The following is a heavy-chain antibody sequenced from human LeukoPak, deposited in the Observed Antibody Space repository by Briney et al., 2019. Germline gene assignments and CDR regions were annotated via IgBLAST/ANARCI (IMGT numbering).Heavy chain of an antibody. Sequence: PGGSLGLSCATSGFTFSIYSMNWVRQAPGKGLEWVSSITSTSRYIYYGDSVKGRFTISRDNAKNSLYLQMNSLRAEDTAVYHCARDQGSGYDLVPYYDYYMDVWGKGTTVTVSS. V-gene: IGHV3-21*01. J-gene: IGHJ6*03. D-gene: IGHD5-12*01. CDR2: ITSTSRYI. CDR1: GFTFSIYS. CDR3: ARDQGSGYDLVPYYDYYMDV.